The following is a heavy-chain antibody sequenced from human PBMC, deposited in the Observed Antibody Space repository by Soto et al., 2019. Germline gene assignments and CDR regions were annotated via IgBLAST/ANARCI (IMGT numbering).Heavy chain of an antibody. D-gene: IGHD2-15*01. CDR2: ISRDGNTK. CDR3: AKGLGYCSGGNCYYAFDI. Sequence: GGSLRLSCAALGCTLSNIGMHWVRQAPGKGLEWVAVISRDGNTKFYADSVKGRFTISRDNSKNTLYLQMNSLRAEGTALYYCAKGLGYCSGGNCYYAFDIWGQGTMVTVSS. V-gene: IGHV3-30*05. CDR1: GCTLSNIG. J-gene: IGHJ3*02.